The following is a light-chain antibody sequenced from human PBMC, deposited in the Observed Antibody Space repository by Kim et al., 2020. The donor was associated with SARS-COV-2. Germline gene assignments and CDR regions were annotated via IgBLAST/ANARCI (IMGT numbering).Light chain of an antibody. CDR2: AAS. CDR3: QQANILPFT. Sequence: ASVGDSVTITCRASQSVNRWLAWYQQTAGKAPKLLIYAASSLQSGVPSRFSGSGSETDFTLTISSLQPEDSATYFCQQANILPFTFGPGTKVDIK. CDR1: QSVNRW. V-gene: IGKV1-12*01. J-gene: IGKJ3*01.